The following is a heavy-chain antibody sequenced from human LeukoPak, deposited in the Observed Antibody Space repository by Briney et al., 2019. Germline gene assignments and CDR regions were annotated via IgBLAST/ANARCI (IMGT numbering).Heavy chain of an antibody. CDR3: ARVSRGEWYGMDV. Sequence: PSETLSLTCTVSGGSISSSSYYWSWIRQPPGKGLEWIGYIYYSGSTNYNPSLKSRVTISVDTSKNQFSLKLSSVTAADTAVYYCARVSRGEWYGMDVWGQGTTVTVSS. J-gene: IGHJ6*02. CDR2: IYYSGST. CDR1: GGSISSSSYY. D-gene: IGHD2-8*01. V-gene: IGHV4-61*01.